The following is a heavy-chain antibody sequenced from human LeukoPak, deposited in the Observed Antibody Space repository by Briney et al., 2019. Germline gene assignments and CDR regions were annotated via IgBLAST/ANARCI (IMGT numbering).Heavy chain of an antibody. Sequence: GRSLRLSCAASRFTFSNYAMHWVRQAPGKGLEWVAVISYDGSNKYYADSVKGRFTISRDNAKNSLYLQMNSLRAEDTAVYYCARDPHYYFDYWGQGTLVTVSS. CDR1: RFTFSNYA. CDR3: ARDPHYYFDY. CDR2: ISYDGSNK. V-gene: IGHV3-30*04. J-gene: IGHJ4*02. D-gene: IGHD3-3*02.